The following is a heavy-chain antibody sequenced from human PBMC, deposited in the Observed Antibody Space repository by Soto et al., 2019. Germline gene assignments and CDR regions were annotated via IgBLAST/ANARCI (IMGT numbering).Heavy chain of an antibody. Sequence: QITLKESGPTLVKPTQTLTLTCTFSGFSLSTSGVGVGWIRQPPGKALEWLALIYWDDDKRYSPSLKSRLTITKDTSKNQVVLTMTNMDPVDTATYYCALHKYDYDSSGYYSGAEYFQHWGQGTLVTVSS. CDR1: GFSLSTSGVG. D-gene: IGHD3-22*01. CDR2: IYWDDDK. V-gene: IGHV2-5*02. J-gene: IGHJ1*01. CDR3: ALHKYDYDSSGYYSGAEYFQH.